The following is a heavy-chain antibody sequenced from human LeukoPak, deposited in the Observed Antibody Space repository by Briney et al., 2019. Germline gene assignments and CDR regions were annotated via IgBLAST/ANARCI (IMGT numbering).Heavy chain of an antibody. CDR1: GFTFSSYG. J-gene: IGHJ4*02. CDR3: AKVRTQWLDPYYFDY. V-gene: IGHV3-30*18. D-gene: IGHD6-19*01. Sequence: GGSLRLSCAASGFTFSSYGMHWVRQAPGKGLEWVAVISYDGSNKYYADSVKGRFTISRDNSKNTLYLQMNSLRAEDTAVYYCAKVRTQWLDPYYFDYWGQGTLVTVSS. CDR2: ISYDGSNK.